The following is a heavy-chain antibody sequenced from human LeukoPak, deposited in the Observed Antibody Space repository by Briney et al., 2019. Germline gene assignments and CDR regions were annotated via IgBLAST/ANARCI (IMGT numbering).Heavy chain of an antibody. V-gene: IGHV5-51*01. CDR3: ARQLAPEGDY. Sequence: GESLKICCKGSGYIFTSYWIGWVRQTRGKGLGWMGIISPGDSATREQTSFQGQVTLPANKSISTADRQWSSLKASDTAMYYCARQLAPEGDYWGQGTLVTVSS. D-gene: IGHD1-14*01. CDR2: ISPGDSAT. J-gene: IGHJ4*02. CDR1: GYIFTSYW.